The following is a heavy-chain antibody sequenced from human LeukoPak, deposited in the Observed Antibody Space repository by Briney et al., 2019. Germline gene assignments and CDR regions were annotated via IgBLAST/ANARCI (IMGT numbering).Heavy chain of an antibody. D-gene: IGHD4-17*01. Sequence: PSETLSLTCAVSGVSFDDYYWSWVRQTPGKGLEWLGEINHSGYTNDSPSLKSRVTLSIDTPRKQFSLNLRSVTVADAGIYYCTRMTTGHDYWGQGTLVTVPS. CDR2: INHSGYT. CDR1: GVSFDDYY. CDR3: TRMTTGHDY. J-gene: IGHJ4*02. V-gene: IGHV4-34*01.